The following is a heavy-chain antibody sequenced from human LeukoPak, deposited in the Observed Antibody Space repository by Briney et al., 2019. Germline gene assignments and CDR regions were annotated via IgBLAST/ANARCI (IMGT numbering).Heavy chain of an antibody. D-gene: IGHD3-22*01. CDR1: GFTFSTYG. J-gene: IGHJ4*02. V-gene: IGHV3-30*02. Sequence: PGGSLRLSCAASGFTFSTYGMHWVRQAPGKGLEWVAFIRYDGSNEYYADSVKGRFTISRDNSKNTLYLQMNSLRAEDTAVYYCAKDPYYYDSSGYFRYWGQGTLVTVSS. CDR3: AKDPYYYDSSGYFRY. CDR2: IRYDGSNE.